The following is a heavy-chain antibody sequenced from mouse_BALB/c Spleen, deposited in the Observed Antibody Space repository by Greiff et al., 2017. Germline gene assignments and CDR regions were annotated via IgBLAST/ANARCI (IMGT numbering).Heavy chain of an antibody. CDR2: IWAGGST. CDR1: GFSLTSYG. J-gene: IGHJ2*01. CDR3: ARDHGGYFDY. V-gene: IGHV2-9*02. Sequence: VKLMESGPGLVAPSQSLSITCTVSGFSLTSYGVHWVRQPPGKGLEWLGVIWAGGSTNYNSALMSRLSISKDNSKSQVFLKMNSLQTDDTAMYYCARDHGGYFDYWGQGTTLTVSS.